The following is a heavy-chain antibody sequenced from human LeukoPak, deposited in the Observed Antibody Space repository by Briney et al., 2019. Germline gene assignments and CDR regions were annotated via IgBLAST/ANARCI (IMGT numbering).Heavy chain of an antibody. J-gene: IGHJ5*02. CDR1: GGSFSGFY. CDR2: IYYSGTT. V-gene: IGHV4-39*01. Sequence: SETLSLTCAVYGGSFSGFYWGWIRQPPGKGLEWIGSIYYSGTTYYNPSLKSRVTISVDTSKNQFSLKLGSVTAADTAVYYCARHLRPAMVREHNWFDPWGQGTLVTVSS. CDR3: ARHLRPAMVREHNWFDP. D-gene: IGHD3-10*01.